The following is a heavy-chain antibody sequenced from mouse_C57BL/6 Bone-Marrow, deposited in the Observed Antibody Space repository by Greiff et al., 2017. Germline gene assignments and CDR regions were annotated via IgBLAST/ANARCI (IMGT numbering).Heavy chain of an antibody. CDR1: GYTFTSYW. CDR3: ARRAPYYYGSSYGAMDY. V-gene: IGHV1-53*01. D-gene: IGHD1-1*01. J-gene: IGHJ4*01. Sequence: VQLQQPGTELVKPGASVKLSCKASGYTFTSYWMHWVKQRPGQGLEWIGNINPSNGGTNYNEKFKSKATLTVDKSSSTAYMQLSSLTSEDSAVYYCARRAPYYYGSSYGAMDYWGQGTSVTVSS. CDR2: INPSNGGT.